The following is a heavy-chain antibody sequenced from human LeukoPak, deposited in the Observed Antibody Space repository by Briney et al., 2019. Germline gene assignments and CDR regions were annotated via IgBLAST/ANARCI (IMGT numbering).Heavy chain of an antibody. D-gene: IGHD3-3*01. J-gene: IGHJ4*02. V-gene: IGHV4-39*01. CDR2: IYYSGST. Sequence: SETLSLTCTVSGGSISSSSYYWGWIRQPPGKGLEWIGSIYYSGSTYYNPSLKSRVTISVDTSKNQFSLKLSSVTAADTAVYYCARGARFLEWSMDYWGQGTLVTVSS. CDR1: GGSISSSSYY. CDR3: ARGARFLEWSMDY.